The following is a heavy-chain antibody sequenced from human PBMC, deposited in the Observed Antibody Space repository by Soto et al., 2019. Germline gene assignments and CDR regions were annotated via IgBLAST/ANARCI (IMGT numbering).Heavy chain of an antibody. D-gene: IGHD3-10*01. J-gene: IGHJ6*03. CDR3: ARVPLVVRGVINYYYYYMDV. CDR1: GYTFTSYD. CDR2: MNPNSGNT. V-gene: IGHV1-8*01. Sequence: ASVKVSCKASGYTFTSYDINWVRQATGQGLEWMGWMNPNSGNTGYAQKFQGRVTMTRNTSISTAYMELSSLRSEDTAVYYCARVPLVVRGVINYYYYYMDVWGKGTTVTVSS.